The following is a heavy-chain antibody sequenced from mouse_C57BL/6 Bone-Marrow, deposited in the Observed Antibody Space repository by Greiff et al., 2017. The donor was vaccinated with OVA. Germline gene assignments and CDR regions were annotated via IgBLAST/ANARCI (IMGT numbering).Heavy chain of an antibody. CDR2: IYPRSGNT. J-gene: IGHJ2*01. V-gene: IGHV1-81*01. D-gene: IGHD2-1*01. Sequence: VMLVESGAELARPGASVKLSCKASGYTFTSYGISWVKQRTGQGLEWIGEIYPRSGNTYYNEKFKGKATLTADKSSSTAYMELRSLTSEDSAVYFCARVYYGNYVNFDYWGQGTTLTVSS. CDR1: GYTFTSYG. CDR3: ARVYYGNYVNFDY.